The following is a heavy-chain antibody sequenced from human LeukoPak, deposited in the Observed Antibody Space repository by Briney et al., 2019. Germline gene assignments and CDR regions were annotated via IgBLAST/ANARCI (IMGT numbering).Heavy chain of an antibody. CDR1: GFTFSNYW. J-gene: IGHJ3*02. Sequence: PGGSLRLSCAASGFTFSNYWMTWVRRAPGKGLEWVANIRPDGSVIHYVDSVKGRFTISRDSAKNSLYLQMNSLRVEDTAVYYCARDDTLSDTSGSFYDAFDIWGQRTMVTVSS. D-gene: IGHD3-22*01. CDR2: IRPDGSVI. CDR3: ARDDTLSDTSGSFYDAFDI. V-gene: IGHV3-7*01.